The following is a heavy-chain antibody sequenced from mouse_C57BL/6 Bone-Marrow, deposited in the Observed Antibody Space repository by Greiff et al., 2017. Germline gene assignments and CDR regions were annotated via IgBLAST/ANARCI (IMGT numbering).Heavy chain of an antibody. CDR3: ARRGSSDAEDY. CDR1: GYTFTSYW. Sequence: QVQLKQPGAELVMPGASVKLSCKASGYTFTSYWMHWVKQRPGQGLEWIGEIDPSDSYTNYNQKFKGKATLTVDKSSSTAYMQLSSLTSEDSAVYDCARRGSSDAEDYWGQGTGATVTS. D-gene: IGHD1-1*01. CDR2: IDPSDSYT. J-gene: IGHJ4*01. V-gene: IGHV1-69*01.